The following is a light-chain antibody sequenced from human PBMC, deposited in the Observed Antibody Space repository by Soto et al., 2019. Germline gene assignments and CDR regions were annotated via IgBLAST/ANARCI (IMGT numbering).Light chain of an antibody. CDR2: DVN. CDR1: SSDVGGFKY. V-gene: IGLV2-11*01. J-gene: IGLJ1*01. CDR3: CSSAGNYTFV. Sequence: QSALTQPRSVSGSPGQSVTIACTGASSDVGGFKYVSWYQQHPGKAPKLMLYDVNKRPSGVPDRFSGSKSGNTASLTISGLQAEDETDYYCCSSAGNYTFVFGTGTKLTVL.